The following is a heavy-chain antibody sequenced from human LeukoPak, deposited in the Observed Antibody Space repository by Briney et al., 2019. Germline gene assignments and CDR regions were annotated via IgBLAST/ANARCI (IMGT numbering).Heavy chain of an antibody. CDR2: ISGSGGST. CDR1: GFTFSSYA. D-gene: IGHD3-22*01. J-gene: IGHJ2*01. CDR3: AKCEAYYYDSSGYYEGYFDL. V-gene: IGHV3-23*01. Sequence: GGSPRLSCAASGFTFSSYAMSWVRQAPGKGLEWVSGISGSGGSTYNADSVKGRFTISRDNSKNTLYLQMNSLRAEDTAVYYCAKCEAYYYDSSGYYEGYFDLWGRGTLVTVSS.